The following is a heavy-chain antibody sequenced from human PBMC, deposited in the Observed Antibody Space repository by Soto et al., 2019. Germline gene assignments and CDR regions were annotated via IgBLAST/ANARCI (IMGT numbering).Heavy chain of an antibody. J-gene: IGHJ4*02. V-gene: IGHV3-23*01. CDR1: GFTFSSYA. CDR3: ASHWGDTVATITVAETQYRFDY. CDR2: ISGSGGST. D-gene: IGHD5-12*01. Sequence: EVQLLESGGGLVQPGGSLRLSCAASGFTFSSYAMSWVRQAPGKGLEWVSDISGSGGSTYYADSVKGRFTISRDNSKNTLYLQMNSLRAEDTAVYYCASHWGDTVATITVAETQYRFDYWGQGTLVTVSS.